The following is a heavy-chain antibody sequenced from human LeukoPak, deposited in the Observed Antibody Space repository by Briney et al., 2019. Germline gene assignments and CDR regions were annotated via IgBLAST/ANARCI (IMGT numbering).Heavy chain of an antibody. Sequence: SETLSLTCTVSGGSISSSSYYWGWIRPPPGKGLEWIGSIYYSGSTYYNPSLKSRVTISVDTSKNQFSLKLSSVTAADTAVYYCARGQSGYYHYYYYYGMDVWGQGTTVTVSS. J-gene: IGHJ6*02. CDR3: ARGQSGYYHYYYYYGMDV. V-gene: IGHV4-39*07. D-gene: IGHD3-22*01. CDR2: IYYSGST. CDR1: GGSISSSSYY.